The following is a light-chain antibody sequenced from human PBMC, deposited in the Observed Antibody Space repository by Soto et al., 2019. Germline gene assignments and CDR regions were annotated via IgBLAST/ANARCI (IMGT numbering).Light chain of an antibody. CDR1: QSVSSN. Sequence: EIVMTQSPATLSVSPGERATLSCRASQSVSSNLAWYHQKPGQPPRLLIYDASTSATGLPARFSGSGSGTEFTLTISSLQSEDFGVYFCQQYNDWLSFGVGTKVEIK. CDR3: QQYNDWLS. CDR2: DAS. J-gene: IGKJ4*01. V-gene: IGKV3-15*01.